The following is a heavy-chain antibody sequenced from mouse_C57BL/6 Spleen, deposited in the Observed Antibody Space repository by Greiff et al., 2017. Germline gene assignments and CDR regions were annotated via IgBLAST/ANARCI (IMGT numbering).Heavy chain of an antibody. D-gene: IGHD1-1*01. CDR3: AMDYGSSYGWFAY. CDR1: GYTFTSYW. CDR2: IHPSDSDT. Sequence: QVQLKQPGAELVKPGASVKVSCKASGYTFTSYWMHWVKQRPGQGLEWIGRIHPSDSDTNSNQKFKGKATLTVDKSSSTAYMQLSSLTSEDSAVYYCAMDYGSSYGWFAYWGQGTLVTVSA. V-gene: IGHV1-74*01. J-gene: IGHJ3*01.